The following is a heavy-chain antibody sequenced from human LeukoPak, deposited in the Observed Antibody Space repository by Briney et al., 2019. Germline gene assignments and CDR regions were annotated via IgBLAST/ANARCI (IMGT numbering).Heavy chain of an antibody. CDR1: GFTFSGYG. CDR2: ISYDGSNK. J-gene: IGHJ3*02. CDR3: AKDSGIAVAGTLRAFDI. D-gene: IGHD6-19*01. Sequence: PGGSLRLSCAASGFTFSGYGMHWVRQAPGKGLEWVAVISYDGSNKYFADSVKGRFTISRDNSKNTLYLQMNSLRAEDTAVYYCAKDSGIAVAGTLRAFDIWGQGTMVTVSS. V-gene: IGHV3-30*18.